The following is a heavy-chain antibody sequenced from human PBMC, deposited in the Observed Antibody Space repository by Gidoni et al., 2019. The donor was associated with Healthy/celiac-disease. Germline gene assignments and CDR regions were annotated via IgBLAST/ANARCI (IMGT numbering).Heavy chain of an antibody. J-gene: IGHJ4*02. Sequence: EVQLVESGGGLVKPGGSLRLSCAASGFTFSNYSMNWVRQAPGKGLEWVSSISSSSSYIYYADSVKGRFTISRDNAKNSLYLQMNSLRAEDTAVYYCARDLSNSGSYTDQDDYWGQGTLVTVSS. CDR3: ARDLSNSGSYTDQDDY. CDR1: GFTFSNYS. V-gene: IGHV3-21*01. CDR2: ISSSSSYI. D-gene: IGHD1-26*01.